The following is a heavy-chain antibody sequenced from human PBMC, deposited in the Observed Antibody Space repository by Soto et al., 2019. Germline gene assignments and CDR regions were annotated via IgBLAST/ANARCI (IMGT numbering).Heavy chain of an antibody. Sequence: LRLSCAASGFTFSSYSMNWVRQAPGKGLEWVSSISSSSSYIYYADSVKGRFTISRDNAKNTLYLQMHSLRAEDTALYFCVRDRGYPDSFDVWGRGTMVTVSS. D-gene: IGHD1-1*01. V-gene: IGHV3-21*01. CDR2: ISSSSSYI. CDR3: VRDRGYPDSFDV. CDR1: GFTFSSYS. J-gene: IGHJ3*01.